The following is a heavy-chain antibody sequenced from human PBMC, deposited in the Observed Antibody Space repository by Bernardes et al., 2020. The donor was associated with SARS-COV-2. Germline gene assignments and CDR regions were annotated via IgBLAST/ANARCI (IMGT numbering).Heavy chain of an antibody. CDR2: ISYDGSNK. CDR3: ARAPGYCSGGSCYVLDY. J-gene: IGHJ4*02. V-gene: IGHV3-30-3*01. D-gene: IGHD2-15*01. CDR1: GFTFSSYA. Sequence: GGSLRLSCAASGFTFSSYAMHLVRQAPGKGLEWVAVISYDGSNKYYADSVKGRFTISRDNSKNTLYLQMNSLRAEDTAVYYCARAPGYCSGGSCYVLDYWGQGTLVTVSS.